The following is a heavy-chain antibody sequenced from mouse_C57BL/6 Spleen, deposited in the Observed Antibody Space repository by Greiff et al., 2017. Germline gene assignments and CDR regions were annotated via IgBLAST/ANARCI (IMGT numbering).Heavy chain of an antibody. Sequence: VQLQQSGPELVKPGASVKISCKASGYSFTGYYMNWVKQSPEKSLEWIGEINPSTGGTTYNQKFKAKATLTVDKSSSTAYMQLKSLTSEDSAVYYCARKYYGSSCFDYWGQGTTLTVSS. CDR2: INPSTGGT. J-gene: IGHJ2*01. V-gene: IGHV1-42*01. CDR3: ARKYYGSSCFDY. CDR1: GYSFTGYY. D-gene: IGHD1-1*01.